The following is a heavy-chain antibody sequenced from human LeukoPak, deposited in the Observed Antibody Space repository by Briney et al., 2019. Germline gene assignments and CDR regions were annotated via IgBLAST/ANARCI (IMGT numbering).Heavy chain of an antibody. Sequence: SVKVSCKASGGTFSSYAISWVRQAPGQGLEWMGGITPIYGTANYAQKFQGRVTVTADKSTSTAYMDLSSLRFEDTAVYYCARSIERSRGSYYYMDVWGKGTTVSVSS. D-gene: IGHD2-21*01. V-gene: IGHV1-69*06. CDR1: GGTFSSYA. J-gene: IGHJ6*03. CDR3: ARSIERSRGSYYYMDV. CDR2: ITPIYGTA.